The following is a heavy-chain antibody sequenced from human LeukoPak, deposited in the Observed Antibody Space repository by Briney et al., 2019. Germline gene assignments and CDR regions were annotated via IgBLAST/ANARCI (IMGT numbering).Heavy chain of an antibody. V-gene: IGHV1-69*05. J-gene: IGHJ6*03. CDR2: IIPIFGTA. CDR1: GGTFSSYA. Sequence: GASVKVSCKASGGTFSSYAISWVRQAPGQGLEWMGGIIPIFGTANYAQKFQGRVTITTDESTSTAYMELSSLRSEDTAVYYCASSTLTDGSIHYYYYYMDVWGKGTTVTVSS. D-gene: IGHD4-17*01. CDR3: ASSTLTDGSIHYYYYYMDV.